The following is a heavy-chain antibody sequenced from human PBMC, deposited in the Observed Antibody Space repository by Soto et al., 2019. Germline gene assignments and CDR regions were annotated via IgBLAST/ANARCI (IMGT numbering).Heavy chain of an antibody. V-gene: IGHV4-4*07. CDR1: GGSISSYY. CDR3: ARVGCTNGVCYGEDAFDI. D-gene: IGHD2-8*01. J-gene: IGHJ3*02. CDR2: IYTSGST. Sequence: QVQLQESGPGLVKPSETLSLTCTVSGGSISSYYWSWIRQPAGKGLEWIGRIYTSGSTNYNPSLKRRVTMSVDTSKNQFSLKLSSVTAADTAVYYCARVGCTNGVCYGEDAFDIWGQGTMVTVSS.